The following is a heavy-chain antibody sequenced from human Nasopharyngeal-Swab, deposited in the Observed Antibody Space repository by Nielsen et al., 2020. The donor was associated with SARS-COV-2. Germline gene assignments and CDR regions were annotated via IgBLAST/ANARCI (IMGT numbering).Heavy chain of an antibody. CDR3: AKDPYYYDSSGYLDAFDI. Sequence: GESLKISCAAPGFTFSNYGMHWVRQAPGKGLEWVALIWYDGSNKYYADSVKGRFTISRDNSKNTLYLQMNSLRAEDTAVYYCAKDPYYYDSSGYLDAFDIWGQGTMVTVSS. J-gene: IGHJ3*02. V-gene: IGHV3-33*06. CDR2: IWYDGSNK. D-gene: IGHD3-22*01. CDR1: GFTFSNYG.